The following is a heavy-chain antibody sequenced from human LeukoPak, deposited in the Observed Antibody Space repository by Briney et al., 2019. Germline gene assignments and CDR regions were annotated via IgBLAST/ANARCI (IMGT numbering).Heavy chain of an antibody. CDR2: MNPNSGNT. CDR3: ARGTLVAVRSVGATSLGY. Sequence: ASVKVSCKASGYTFTSYYMHWVRQATGQGLEWMGWMNPNSGNTGYAQKFQGRVTMTRNTSISTAYMELSSLRSEDTAVYYCARGTLVAVRSVGATSLGYWGQGTLVTVSS. J-gene: IGHJ4*02. V-gene: IGHV1-8*02. CDR1: GYTFTSYY. D-gene: IGHD1-26*01.